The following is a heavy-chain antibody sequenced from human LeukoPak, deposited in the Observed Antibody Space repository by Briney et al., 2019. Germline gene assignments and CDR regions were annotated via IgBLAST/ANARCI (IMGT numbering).Heavy chain of an antibody. Sequence: GGSLRLSCAASGFIFSSYGMHWVRKAPGKGLEWVAVIWSDGSSKYYSDSVKGRVTISRDNSKNTVYLQMNSLRAEDTAMYYCAREGGRVGAPLDYWGQGTLVTVSS. D-gene: IGHD1-26*01. V-gene: IGHV3-33*08. CDR2: IWSDGSSK. CDR3: AREGGRVGAPLDY. J-gene: IGHJ4*02. CDR1: GFIFSSYG.